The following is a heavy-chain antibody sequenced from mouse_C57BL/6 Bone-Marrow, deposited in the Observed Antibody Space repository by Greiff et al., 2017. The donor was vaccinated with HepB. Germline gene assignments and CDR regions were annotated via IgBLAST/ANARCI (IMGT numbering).Heavy chain of an antibody. V-gene: IGHV1-81*01. CDR3: ARARGPPFLYYYGSSPYYAMDY. Sequence: QVQLQQSGAELARPGASVKLSCKASGYTFTSYGISWVKQRTGQGLEWIGEIYPRSGNTYYNEKFKGKATLTADKSSSTAYMELRSLTSEDSAVYFCARARGPPFLYYYGSSPYYAMDYWGQGTSVTVSS. D-gene: IGHD1-1*01. CDR1: GYTFTSYG. J-gene: IGHJ4*01. CDR2: IYPRSGNT.